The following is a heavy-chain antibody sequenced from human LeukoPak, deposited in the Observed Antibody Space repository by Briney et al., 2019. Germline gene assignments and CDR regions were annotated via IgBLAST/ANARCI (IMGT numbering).Heavy chain of an antibody. V-gene: IGHV3-64*04. CDR1: GFTFSSYA. D-gene: IGHD2-15*01. J-gene: IGHJ4*02. CDR3: AKGRAGYCSGGSCYSASDY. CDR2: ISNNGGST. Sequence: PGGSLRLSCSASGFTFSSYAMHWVRQAPGKGLEYVSAISNNGGSTYYADSVKGRFTISRDNSKNTLYLQMNSLRAEDTAVYYCAKGRAGYCSGGSCYSASDYWGQGTLVTVSS.